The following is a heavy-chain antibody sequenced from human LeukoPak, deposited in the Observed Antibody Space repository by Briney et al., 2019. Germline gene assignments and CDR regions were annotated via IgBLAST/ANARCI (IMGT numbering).Heavy chain of an antibody. D-gene: IGHD3-10*01. CDR2: ISEDGSGK. V-gene: IGHV3-7*01. CDR1: GFTFSNYW. Sequence: PGGSLRLPCAASGFTFSNYWMSWIRQAPGKGLEWAAHISEDGSGKYYVDSVKGRFTISRDNAKNSLYLQMNSLRVEDTAVYYCVSWAGKYYLAPAYSWGQGTLVTVSS. J-gene: IGHJ4*02. CDR3: VSWAGKYYLAPAYS.